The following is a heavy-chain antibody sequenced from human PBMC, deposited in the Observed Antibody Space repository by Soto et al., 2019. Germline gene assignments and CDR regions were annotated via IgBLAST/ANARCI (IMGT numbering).Heavy chain of an antibody. J-gene: IGHJ4*02. V-gene: IGHV3-23*01. CDR2: IKYSGVNT. CDR3: AKGSGKLSTTDLDY. D-gene: IGHD3-10*01. Sequence: GGSLRLSCVASGFTFSNYAMSWVRQAPGKGLLWVSSIKYSGVNTYYADSVKGRFTISRDNSKNTLYLQMNSLRVEDTAVYYCAKGSGKLSTTDLDYWGQGTLVTVSS. CDR1: GFTFSNYA.